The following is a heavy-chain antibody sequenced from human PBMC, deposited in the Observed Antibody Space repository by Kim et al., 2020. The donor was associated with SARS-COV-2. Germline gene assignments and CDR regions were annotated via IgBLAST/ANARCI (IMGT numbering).Heavy chain of an antibody. J-gene: IGHJ6*02. CDR2: IYSDSST. CDR1: GFTVSGSY. V-gene: IGHV3-53*01. D-gene: IGHD4-17*01. Sequence: GGSLRLSCAASGFTVSGSYMSWVRQAPGKGLEWVSVIYSDSSTYYADSVKGRFTISRDNSKNTLYLQMNSLRAEDTAVYYCARDHGDPAWVGGMDVWGQGTTVTVSS. CDR3: ARDHGDPAWVGGMDV.